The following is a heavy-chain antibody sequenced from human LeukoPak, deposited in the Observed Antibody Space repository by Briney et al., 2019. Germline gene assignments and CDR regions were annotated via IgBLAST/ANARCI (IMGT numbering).Heavy chain of an antibody. D-gene: IGHD5-24*01. J-gene: IGHJ3*02. CDR1: GYTFVSYG. CDR2: ISAHNGDT. V-gene: IGHV1-18*01. CDR3: AREIREEMAPEVETDAFDI. Sequence: ASVTVSCKASGYTFVSYGISWVRQAPGQGLEWMGWISAHNGDTNYAQNFQGRVTMTTDTSTNTIYMELRSLRSDDTAVYYCAREIREEMAPEVETDAFDIWGQGTMVTVSS.